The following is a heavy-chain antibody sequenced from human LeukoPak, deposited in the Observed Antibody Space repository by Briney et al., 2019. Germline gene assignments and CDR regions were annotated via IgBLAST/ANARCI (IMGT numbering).Heavy chain of an antibody. CDR2: ISANSAST. CDR1: GFSFDEFA. J-gene: IGHJ6*03. D-gene: IGHD3-16*01. Sequence: PGRSLRLSCAASGFSFDEFAMHWVRQAPGKGLEWVSGISANSASTGYADSVKGRFTISRDNAENSLYLQMNSLRTEDTALYFCAKGIWRGGSLAYMDVWGKGTSVTVSS. V-gene: IGHV3-9*01. CDR3: AKGIWRGGSLAYMDV.